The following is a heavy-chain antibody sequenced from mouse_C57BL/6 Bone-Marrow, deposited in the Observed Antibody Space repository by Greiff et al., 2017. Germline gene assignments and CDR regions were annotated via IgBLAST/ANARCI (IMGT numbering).Heavy chain of an antibody. J-gene: IGHJ2*01. V-gene: IGHV14-4*01. CDR1: GFNIKDDY. Sequence: EVQLQESGAELVRPGASVKLSCTASGFNIKDDYMHWVKQRPEQGLEWIGWIDPENGDTEYASKFQGKATITADTSSNTADLPLSSLTSEDTAVYYCTTFYDYEDYWGQGTTLTVSS. CDR3: TTFYDYEDY. D-gene: IGHD2-4*01. CDR2: IDPENGDT.